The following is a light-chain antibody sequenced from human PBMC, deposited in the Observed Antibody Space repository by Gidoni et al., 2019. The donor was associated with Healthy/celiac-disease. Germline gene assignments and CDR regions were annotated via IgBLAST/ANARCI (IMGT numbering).Light chain of an antibody. CDR3: QQYGSSPVT. V-gene: IGKV3-20*01. Sequence: EIVLTQSPGTLSLSPGERATLSCRASQSVSSSYLAWYQQKPGQAPRLLIYGASSRATGIPDRFSGSGSGTDFTLTISRLEPEDFAVYYCQQYGSSPVTFGXGTKLEI. J-gene: IGKJ2*01. CDR1: QSVSSSY. CDR2: GAS.